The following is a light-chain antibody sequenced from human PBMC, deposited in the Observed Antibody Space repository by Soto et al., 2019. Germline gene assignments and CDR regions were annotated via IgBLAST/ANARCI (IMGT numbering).Light chain of an antibody. CDR3: QRTYSAPYT. J-gene: IGKJ2*01. V-gene: IGKV1-39*01. CDR2: TAS. Sequence: DIQMTQSPSSLSASVGDRVTFTCRASQSLTNYLTWSQQKPGRAPTLLIYTASTFQGGVPSRFNGSESATYFTLTFSSLLPEHFATYHRQRTYSAPYTFGQGTKLQI. CDR1: QSLTNY.